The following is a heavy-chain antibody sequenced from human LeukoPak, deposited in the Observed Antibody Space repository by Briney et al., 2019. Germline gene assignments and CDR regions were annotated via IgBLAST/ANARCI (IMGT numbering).Heavy chain of an antibody. CDR2: IYHSGSI. CDR1: GGSISSGGYY. V-gene: IGHV4-30-2*01. J-gene: IGHJ3*02. D-gene: IGHD3-22*01. Sequence: PSETLSLTCTVSGGSISSGGYYWSWIRQPPGKGLEWIGYIYHSGSIYYNPSLKSRVTISVDRSKNQFSLKLSSVTAADTAVYYCARAPGRYYDSSGYPAPGDAFDIWGQGTMVTVSS. CDR3: ARAPGRYYDSSGYPAPGDAFDI.